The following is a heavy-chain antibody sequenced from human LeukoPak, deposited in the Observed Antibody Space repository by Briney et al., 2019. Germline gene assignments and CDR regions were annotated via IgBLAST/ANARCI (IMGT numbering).Heavy chain of an antibody. D-gene: IGHD6-6*01. V-gene: IGHV1-2*02. J-gene: IGHJ4*02. CDR2: IHPNSGGT. Sequence: ASVKVSCKASGYTFTDYYMNWVRQAPGQGLEWMGWIHPNSGGTNYAQKFQGRVTMTRGMSISTAYMELSRLTFDDTAVYYCGRKSAARKASEFDYWGQGTLVTVSS. CDR3: GRKSAARKASEFDY. CDR1: GYTFTDYY.